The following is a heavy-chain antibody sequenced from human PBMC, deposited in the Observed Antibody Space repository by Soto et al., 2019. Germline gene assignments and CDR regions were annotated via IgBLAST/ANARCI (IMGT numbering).Heavy chain of an antibody. D-gene: IGHD2-2*01. CDR1: GFTFSSYG. CDR2: ISYDGRNK. J-gene: IGHJ4*01. CDR3: ATGDIVLVPAAIFY. Sequence: QVQLVESGGGVVQPGRSLRLSCAASGFTFSSYGMHWVRQAPGKGLERVAVISYDGRNKYYAASLKGRFTISRDNSKNTLYLQMNSLRAEDTAVYYCATGDIVLVPAAIFYWGHGTLVTVSS. V-gene: IGHV3-30*03.